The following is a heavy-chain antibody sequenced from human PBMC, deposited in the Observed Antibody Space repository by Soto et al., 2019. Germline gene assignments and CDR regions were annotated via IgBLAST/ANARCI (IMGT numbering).Heavy chain of an antibody. V-gene: IGHV3-30-3*01. CDR2: ISYDGSNK. D-gene: IGHD6-19*01. J-gene: IGHJ4*02. Sequence: LSCAASGFTFSSYAMHWVRQAPGKGLAWVAVISYDGSNKYYADSVKGRFTISRDNSKNTLYLQMNSLRAEDTAVYYCARDLPRNSSGWSPVNYWGQGTLVTASS. CDR1: GFTFSSYA. CDR3: ARDLPRNSSGWSPVNY.